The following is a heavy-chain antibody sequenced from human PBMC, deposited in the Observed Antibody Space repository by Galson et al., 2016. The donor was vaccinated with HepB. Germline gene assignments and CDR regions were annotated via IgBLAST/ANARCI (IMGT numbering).Heavy chain of an antibody. CDR3: ARSDYVDY. CDR1: GFTITDYW. J-gene: IGHJ4*02. Sequence: SLRLSCAASGFTITDYWMHWVRQAPGKGLEWVSRIKGDGTYRSYADSVEGRFTITRDNAKNMLYLQMNSLRAEDTAVYYCARSDYVDYWGQGTLVTVSS. CDR2: IKGDGTYR. V-gene: IGHV3-74*01.